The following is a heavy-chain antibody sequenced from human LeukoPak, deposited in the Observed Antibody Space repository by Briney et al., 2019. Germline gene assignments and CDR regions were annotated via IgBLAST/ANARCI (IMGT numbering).Heavy chain of an antibody. J-gene: IGHJ4*02. Sequence: PSETLSLTCAVYGGSFSGDYWNWIRQPPGKGLELIGELNHSGSTNSNPSLKSRVTISVDRPKNQFSLKLSSVTAADTVFFHAANRIRYSSGWYYFDSWGQGTLVTVSS. V-gene: IGHV4-34*01. CDR3: ANRIRYSSGWYYFDS. D-gene: IGHD6-19*01. CDR2: LNHSGST. CDR1: GGSFSGDY.